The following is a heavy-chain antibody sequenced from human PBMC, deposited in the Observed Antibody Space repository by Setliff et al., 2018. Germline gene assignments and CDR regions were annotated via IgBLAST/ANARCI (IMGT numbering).Heavy chain of an antibody. CDR3: ARDSVLRYFDWLLYTPDAFDI. Sequence: PSETLSLTCTVSGGSISSSRYYWGWIRQPPGKGLEWNGSINYSGSTYYNPSLKSRVTISVETSKNQFSLKLSSVTAADTAVYYCARDSVLRYFDWLLYTPDAFDIWGQGTMVTVSS. V-gene: IGHV4-39*02. CDR2: INYSGST. CDR1: GGSISSSRYY. J-gene: IGHJ3*02. D-gene: IGHD3-9*01.